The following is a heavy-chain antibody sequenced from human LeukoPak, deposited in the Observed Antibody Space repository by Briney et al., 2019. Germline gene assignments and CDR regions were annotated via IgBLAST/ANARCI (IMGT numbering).Heavy chain of an antibody. CDR2: IRYDGSDK. J-gene: IGHJ4*02. CDR1: GFTFSSYG. Sequence: PGGSLRLSCAPSGFTFSSYGMHWVRQAPGKGLEWVAFIRYDGSDKHYADSVKGRFTISRDNSKDTLYLQMNNLGAEDTAVYYCAKDLEFAPFDYWGQGTLVTVSS. V-gene: IGHV3-30*02. D-gene: IGHD3-10*01. CDR3: AKDLEFAPFDY.